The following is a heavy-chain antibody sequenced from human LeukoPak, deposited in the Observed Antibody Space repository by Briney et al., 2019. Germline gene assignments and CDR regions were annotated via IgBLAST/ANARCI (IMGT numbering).Heavy chain of an antibody. Sequence: SETLSLTCTVSGGSISSYYWSWIRQPPGKGLEWIGYIYYSGSTSYNPSLKSRVTMSVDTSKNQFSLKLSSVTAADTAVYYCARVSYSSGWYGVWFDPWGQGTLVTVSS. J-gene: IGHJ5*02. D-gene: IGHD6-19*01. CDR1: GGSISSYY. CDR3: ARVSYSSGWYGVWFDP. CDR2: IYYSGST. V-gene: IGHV4-59*01.